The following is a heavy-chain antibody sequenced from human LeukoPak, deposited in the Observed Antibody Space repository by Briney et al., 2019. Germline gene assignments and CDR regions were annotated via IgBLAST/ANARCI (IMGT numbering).Heavy chain of an antibody. V-gene: IGHV4-34*01. Sequence: GSLRLSCAASGFTFSSYGMHWVRQPPGKGLEWIGEINHSGSTNYNPSLKSRVTISVDTSKNQFSLKLSSVTAADTAVYYSARGRHGYYYYMDVWGKGTTVTVSS. J-gene: IGHJ6*03. CDR3: ARGRHGYYYYMDV. CDR2: INHSGST. CDR1: GFTFSSYG.